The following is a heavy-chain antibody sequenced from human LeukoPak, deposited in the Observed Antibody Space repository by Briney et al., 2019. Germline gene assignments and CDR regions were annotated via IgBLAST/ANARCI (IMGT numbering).Heavy chain of an antibody. CDR2: IYHSGST. J-gene: IGHJ3*02. V-gene: IGHV4-4*02. CDR3: ARAGKWEPGGAFDI. CDR1: GGSISSSNW. Sequence: SETLSLTCAVSGGSISSSNWWSWVCQPPGKGLEWIGEIYHSGSTNYNPSLKSRVTISVDKSKNQFSLKLSSVTAADTAVYYCARAGKWEPGGAFDIWGQGTMVTVSS. D-gene: IGHD1-26*01.